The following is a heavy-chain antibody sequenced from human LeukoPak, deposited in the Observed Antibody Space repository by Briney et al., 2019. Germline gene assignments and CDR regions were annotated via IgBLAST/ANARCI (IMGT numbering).Heavy chain of an antibody. J-gene: IGHJ4*02. D-gene: IGHD3-9*01. CDR2: ISSNGGST. CDR3: VKATLRYFDWLPFDY. CDR1: GFTFSSYA. V-gene: IGHV3-64D*06. Sequence: GGSLRLSCSASGFTFSSYAMHWVRQAPGKGLEYVSAISSNGGSTYYADSVKGRFTISRDNSKNTLYLQMSSLRAEDTAVYYCVKATLRYFDWLPFDYWGQGTLATVSS.